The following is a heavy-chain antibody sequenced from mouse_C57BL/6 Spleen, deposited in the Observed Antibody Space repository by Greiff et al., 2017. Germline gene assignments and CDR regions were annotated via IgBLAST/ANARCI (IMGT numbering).Heavy chain of an antibody. CDR2: ISDGGSYT. J-gene: IGHJ2*01. Sequence: EVQLQESGGGLVKPGGSLKLSCAASGFTFSSYAMSWVRQTPEKRLEWVATISDGGSYTYYPDNVKGRFTISRDNAKNNLYLQMSHLKSEDTAMYYCARELRGYFDYWGQGTTLTVSS. CDR1: GFTFSSYA. CDR3: ARELRGYFDY. V-gene: IGHV5-4*01. D-gene: IGHD1-1*01.